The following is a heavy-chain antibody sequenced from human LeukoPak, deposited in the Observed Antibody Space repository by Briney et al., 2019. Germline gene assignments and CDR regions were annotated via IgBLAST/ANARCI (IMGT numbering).Heavy chain of an antibody. Sequence: SETLSLTCTVSGYSISSGYYWGWIRQPPGKGLEWIGSIYHSGSTYYNPSLKSRVTIPVDTSKNQFSLKLSSVTAADTAVYYCARSAGIAAAGTIDYWGQGTLVTVSS. D-gene: IGHD6-13*01. CDR3: ARSAGIAAAGTIDY. V-gene: IGHV4-38-2*02. J-gene: IGHJ4*02. CDR1: GYSISSGYY. CDR2: IYHSGST.